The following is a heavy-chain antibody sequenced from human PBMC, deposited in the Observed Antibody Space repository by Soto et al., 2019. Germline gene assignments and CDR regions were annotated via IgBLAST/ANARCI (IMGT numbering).Heavy chain of an antibody. V-gene: IGHV4-59*01. D-gene: IGHD3-3*01. J-gene: IGHJ4*02. CDR1: GGSISSYY. CDR2: IYYSGST. CDR3: ARGWVGDFWSGYWGFDY. Sequence: QVQLQESGPGLVKPSETLSLTCTVSGGSISSYYWSWIRQPPGKGLEWIGYIYYSGSTNYNPSLKSRVTISVDTSKNQFSLKLSSVTAADTAVYYCARGWVGDFWSGYWGFDYWGQGTLVTVSS.